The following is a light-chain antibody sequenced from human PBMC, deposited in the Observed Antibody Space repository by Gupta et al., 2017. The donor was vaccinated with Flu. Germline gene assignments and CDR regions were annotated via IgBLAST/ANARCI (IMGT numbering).Light chain of an antibody. CDR2: KDF. J-gene: IGLJ2*01. Sequence: SQGQSVTITCSGDRLKQKYFSWFQQRPGHSPFLVIYKDFQRPSGIPARFSGSNSGNTASLTITETQTMDEADFYCQAWDKDTAIFGGGTKLTVL. CDR1: RLKQKY. CDR3: QAWDKDTAI. V-gene: IGLV3-1*01.